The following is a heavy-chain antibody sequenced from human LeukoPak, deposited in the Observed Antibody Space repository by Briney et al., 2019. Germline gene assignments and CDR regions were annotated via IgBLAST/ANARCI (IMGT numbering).Heavy chain of an antibody. J-gene: IGHJ4*02. Sequence: GASVKVSCTASGYTFSSYYMHWVRQAPGQGLEWMGIINPTGGGTNYAQKFEGRVTITRDTSTSTVYMELSSLRSEDTAVYYCARVPGDGYNFSFDYWGQGTLVTVSS. D-gene: IGHD5-24*01. V-gene: IGHV1-46*01. CDR1: GYTFSSYY. CDR3: ARVPGDGYNFSFDY. CDR2: INPTGGGT.